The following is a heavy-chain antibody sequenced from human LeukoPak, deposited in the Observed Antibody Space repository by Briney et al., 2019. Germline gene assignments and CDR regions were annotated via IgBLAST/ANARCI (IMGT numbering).Heavy chain of an antibody. CDR3: ARDPGVTNWFDP. CDR2: VSPKSGGT. CDR1: GYTFTGYY. J-gene: IGHJ5*02. Sequence: ASVTVSCKASGYTFTGYYMHWVRQAPGQGLEWMGWVSPKSGGTKYAQKFQGRVTMTRDTSISTVYMELTSLRSDDTAVYYCARDPGVTNWFDPWGQGTLVTVSS. D-gene: IGHD2-21*02. V-gene: IGHV1-2*02.